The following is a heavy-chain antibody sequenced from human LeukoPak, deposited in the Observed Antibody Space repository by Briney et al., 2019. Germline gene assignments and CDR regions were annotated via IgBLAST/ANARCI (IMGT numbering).Heavy chain of an antibody. V-gene: IGHV4-61*01. D-gene: IGHD3-10*01. CDR1: GGSVSSGSYY. CDR2: IYYSGST. CDR3: ARDRGSYYFDY. J-gene: IGHJ4*02. Sequence: SETLSLTCTVSGGSVSSGSYYWSRIRQPPGQGLEWIGYIYYSGSTNYNPSLKSRVTISVDTSKNQFSLKLSSVTAADTAVYYCARDRGSYYFDYWGQGTLVTVSS.